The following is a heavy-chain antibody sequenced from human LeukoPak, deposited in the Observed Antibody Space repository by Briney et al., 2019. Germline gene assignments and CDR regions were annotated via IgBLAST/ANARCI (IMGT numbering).Heavy chain of an antibody. V-gene: IGHV4-34*01. CDR3: ARDRGIAAAPDYYYYMDV. Sequence: LETLSLTCAVYGGSFSGYYWSWIRQPPGKGLEWIGEINHSGSTNYNPSLKSRVTISVDTSKNQFSLKLSSVTAADTAVYYCARDRGIAAAPDYYYYMDVWGKGTTVTVSS. D-gene: IGHD6-13*01. CDR1: GGSFSGYY. CDR2: INHSGST. J-gene: IGHJ6*03.